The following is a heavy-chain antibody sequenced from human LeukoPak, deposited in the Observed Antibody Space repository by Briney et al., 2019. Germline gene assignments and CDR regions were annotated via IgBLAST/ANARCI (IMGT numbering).Heavy chain of an antibody. Sequence: GGSLRLSRAASGFTLRSSAMSWVRQAPGKGLEWVSAISGDGGTISYAASVRGRFTISRDNAKNTLFLQMSSLRAGDTALYYCAKELYGNPSGYWGQGTRVTVSS. CDR2: ISGDGGTI. CDR3: AKELYGNPSGY. D-gene: IGHD2-8*01. V-gene: IGHV3-23*01. J-gene: IGHJ4*02. CDR1: GFTLRSSA.